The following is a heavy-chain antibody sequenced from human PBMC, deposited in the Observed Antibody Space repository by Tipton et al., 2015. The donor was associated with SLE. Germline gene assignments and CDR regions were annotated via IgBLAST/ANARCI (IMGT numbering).Heavy chain of an antibody. CDR1: GFTFSSYD. J-gene: IGHJ3*02. Sequence: SLRLSCAASGFTFSSYDMHWVRQATGKGLEWVSAIGTAGDPYYPGFVKGRFTISRENAKNSLYLQMNSLRAEDTAVYYCARDVDTAMVSAFDIWGQGTMVTVSS. D-gene: IGHD5-18*01. CDR2: IGTAGDP. V-gene: IGHV3-13*05. CDR3: ARDVDTAMVSAFDI.